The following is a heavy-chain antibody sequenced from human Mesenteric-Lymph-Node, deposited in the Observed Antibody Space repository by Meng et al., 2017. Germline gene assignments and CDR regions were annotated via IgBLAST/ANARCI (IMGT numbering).Heavy chain of an antibody. CDR1: GFTLSNHW. V-gene: IGHV3-7*01. J-gene: IGHJ6*02. Sequence: GESPKISCAASGFTLSNHWMTWLRHAPGKGLEWVANIKPDGSEQYYLDSVKGRFTISRDNAKNSLYLQMNSLRAEDTAVYYCARDPREIYYYYYGMDVWGQGTTVTVSS. CDR2: IKPDGSEQ. D-gene: IGHD1-26*01. CDR3: ARDPREIYYYYYGMDV.